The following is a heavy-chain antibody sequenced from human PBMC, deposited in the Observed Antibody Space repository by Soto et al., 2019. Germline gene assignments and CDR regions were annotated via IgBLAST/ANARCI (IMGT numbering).Heavy chain of an antibody. CDR1: GGSISSSSYY. CDR2: IYYSGST. V-gene: IGHV4-39*01. J-gene: IGHJ4*02. D-gene: IGHD5-12*01. CDR3: ARRGGMATIPIDVDY. Sequence: QLQLQESGPGLVKPSETLSLTCTVSGGSISSSSYYWGWIRQPPGKGLEWIGSIYYSGSTYYNPSLKSRVTISVDTSKNQFSLKLSSVTAADTAVYYCARRGGMATIPIDVDYWGQGTLVTVSS.